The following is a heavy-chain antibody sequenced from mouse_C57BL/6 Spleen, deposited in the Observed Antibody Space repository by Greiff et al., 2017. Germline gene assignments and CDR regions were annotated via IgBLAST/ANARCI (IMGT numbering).Heavy chain of an antibody. CDR1: GYTFTSYW. V-gene: IGHV1-53*01. J-gene: IGHJ2*01. CDR2: INPSNGGT. CDR3: ARSYDYVYFDY. D-gene: IGHD2-4*01. Sequence: QVQLQQPGTELVKPGASVKLSCKASGYTFTSYWMHWVKQRPGQGLEWIGNINPSNGGTNYNEKFKSKATLTVDQSSSTAYMQLCSLTAEAAAVYYCARSYDYVYFDYWGQGTTLTGSS.